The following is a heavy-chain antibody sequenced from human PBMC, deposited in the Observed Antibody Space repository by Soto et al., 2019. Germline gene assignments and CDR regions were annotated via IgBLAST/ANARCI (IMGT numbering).Heavy chain of an antibody. CDR3: AADMGRYCSSTSCALYYYYGMDV. CDR2: IVVGSGNT. D-gene: IGHD2-2*01. CDR1: GVTFTSSA. V-gene: IGHV1-58*01. J-gene: IGHJ6*02. Sequence: GAAVKVSCKASGVTFTSSAVQCVRRARGQRLEWIGWIVVGSGNTNYAQKFQERVTITRDMSTSTAYMELSSLRSEDTAVYYCAADMGRYCSSTSCALYYYYGMDVWGQGTTVTVSS.